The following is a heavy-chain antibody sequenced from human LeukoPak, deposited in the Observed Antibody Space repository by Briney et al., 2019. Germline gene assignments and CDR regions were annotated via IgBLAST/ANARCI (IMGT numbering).Heavy chain of an antibody. J-gene: IGHJ4*02. V-gene: IGHV4-59*01. CDR3: ARDLSGDLIFDY. CDR1: GGSISSYY. Sequence: SETLSLTCTVSGGSISSYYWGWIRQPPGKGLEWIGYIYYSGSTNYNPSLKSRVTISVDTSKNQFSLKLSSVTAADTAVYYCARDLSGDLIFDYWGQGTLVTVSS. D-gene: IGHD4-17*01. CDR2: IYYSGST.